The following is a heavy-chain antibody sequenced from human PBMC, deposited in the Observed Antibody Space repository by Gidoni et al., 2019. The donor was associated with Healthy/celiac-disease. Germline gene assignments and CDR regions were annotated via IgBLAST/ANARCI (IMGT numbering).Heavy chain of an antibody. V-gene: IGHV1-2*04. CDR2: INPNSGGT. D-gene: IGHD2-8*01. Sequence: QVQLVQSGAEVKKPGASVKVSCKASGYTCTGYYMHWVRQAPGQGLEWMGWINPNSGGTNYAQKFQGWVTMTRDTSISTAYMELSRLRSDDTAVYYCARSDCTNGVCYDFDYWGQGTLVTVSS. J-gene: IGHJ4*02. CDR1: GYTCTGYY. CDR3: ARSDCTNGVCYDFDY.